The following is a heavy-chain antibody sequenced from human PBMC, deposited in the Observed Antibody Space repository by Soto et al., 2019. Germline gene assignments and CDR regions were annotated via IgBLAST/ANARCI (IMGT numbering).Heavy chain of an antibody. Sequence: QVQLQQWGAGLLKPSETLSLTCAVYGGSFSGYYCSWIRQPPGKGLEWIGEINHSGSTNYNPSLKSRVTISVDTSKNQFSLKLSSVTAADTAVYYCARKGTGELLHYYYYGMDVWGQGTTVTVSS. J-gene: IGHJ6*02. CDR1: GGSFSGYY. V-gene: IGHV4-34*01. D-gene: IGHD1-26*01. CDR3: ARKGTGELLHYYYYGMDV. CDR2: INHSGST.